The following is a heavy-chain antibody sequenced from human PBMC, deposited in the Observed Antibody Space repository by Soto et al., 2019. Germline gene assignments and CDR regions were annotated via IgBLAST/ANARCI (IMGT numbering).Heavy chain of an antibody. CDR1: GFTFSSYA. CDR3: ATTYYYDSSGSRALDY. D-gene: IGHD3-22*01. CDR2: ISGSGGST. V-gene: IGHV3-23*01. J-gene: IGHJ4*02. Sequence: PGGSLRLSCAASGFTFSSYAMSWVRQAPGKGLEWVSAISGSGGSTYYADSVKGRFTISRDNSKNTLYLQMNSLRAEDTAVYYCATTYYYDSSGSRALDYWGQGTLVTVYS.